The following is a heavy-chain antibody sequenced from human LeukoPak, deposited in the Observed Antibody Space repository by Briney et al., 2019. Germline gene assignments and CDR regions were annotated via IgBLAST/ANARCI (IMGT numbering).Heavy chain of an antibody. J-gene: IGHJ4*02. Sequence: AASLKVSCKASGYTFTGYYMHWVRQAPGQGLEWMGWINPKSGGANYAQKFQGRATMTRDTSISTAYMELSRLRSDDTAVYYCATTHLIAAAGNFVYWGQGTLVTVSS. CDR2: INPKSGGA. CDR1: GYTFTGYY. CDR3: ATTHLIAAAGNFVY. V-gene: IGHV1-2*02. D-gene: IGHD6-13*01.